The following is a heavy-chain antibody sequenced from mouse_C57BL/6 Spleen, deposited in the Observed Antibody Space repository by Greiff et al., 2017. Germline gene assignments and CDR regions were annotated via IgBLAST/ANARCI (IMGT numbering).Heavy chain of an antibody. J-gene: IGHJ1*03. D-gene: IGHD1-1*01. CDR1: GYTFTDYY. CDR2: IYPGSGNT. Sequence: QVQLQQSGAELVRPGASVKLSCKASGYTFTDYYINWVKQRPGQGLEWIARIYPGSGNTYYNEKFKGKATLTAEKSSSTAYMQLSSLTSEDSAVYFCARSYGSSSWYFDVWGTATTVTVSS. CDR3: ARSYGSSSWYFDV. V-gene: IGHV1-76*01.